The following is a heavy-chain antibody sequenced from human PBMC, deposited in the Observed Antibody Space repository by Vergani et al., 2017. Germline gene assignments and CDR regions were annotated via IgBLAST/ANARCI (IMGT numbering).Heavy chain of an antibody. J-gene: IGHJ6*02. V-gene: IGHV4-34*01. CDR3: ARGLGPRGGYSSXWYLGVYYYYGMDV. Sequence: QVQLQQWGAGLLKPSETLALTCAVYGGSFSGYYWSWIRQPPGKGLEWIGEINHSGSTNYNPSLKSRVTISVDTYKNQFSLKLSSVTAADTAVYCCARGLGPRGGYSSXWYLGVYYYYGMDVWGQGTTVTVSS. D-gene: IGHD6-13*01. CDR2: INHSGST. CDR1: GGSFSGYY.